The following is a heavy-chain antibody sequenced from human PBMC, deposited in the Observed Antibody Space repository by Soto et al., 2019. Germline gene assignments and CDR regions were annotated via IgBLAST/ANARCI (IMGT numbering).Heavy chain of an antibody. V-gene: IGHV4-39*01. Sequence: SETLSLTCTVSGGSISSSNYFWGWIRQPPGKGLEWIGSMYYSGSTYYNPSLKSRVTISVDTSKNQFSLKLSSVTAADTAMYYCARHGERTIRSLIWFDPWGQGTLVTVSS. CDR1: GGSISSSNYF. D-gene: IGHD4-17*01. CDR2: MYYSGST. J-gene: IGHJ5*02. CDR3: ARHGERTIRSLIWFDP.